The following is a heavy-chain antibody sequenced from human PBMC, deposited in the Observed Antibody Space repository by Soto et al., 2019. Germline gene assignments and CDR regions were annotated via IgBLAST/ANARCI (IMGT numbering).Heavy chain of an antibody. CDR3: ARSGYGDYAIYYYYYYGKDV. CDR1: GYTFTSYG. CDR2: ISAYNGNT. J-gene: IGHJ6*02. V-gene: IGHV1-18*01. Sequence: ASVKVSCKASGYTFTSYGISWVRQAPGQGLEWMGWISAYNGNTNYAQKLQGRVTMTTDTSTSTAYMELRSLRSDDTAVYYCARSGYGDYAIYYYYYYGKDVWGQGTTVTVSS. D-gene: IGHD4-17*01.